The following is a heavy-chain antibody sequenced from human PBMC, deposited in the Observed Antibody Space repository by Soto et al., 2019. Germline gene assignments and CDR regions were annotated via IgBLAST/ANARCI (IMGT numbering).Heavy chain of an antibody. CDR2: INHSGTT. V-gene: IGHV4-34*01. D-gene: IGHD2-2*01. Sequence: QVQLQQWGAGLLKPSETLSLTCAVYGGSLSAYYWSWIRQPPGKVLEWIGEINHSGTTNYNPSLKSRVTISVDTSKNQFSLKLSSVTAADTAVYHCALAPAAHILHWGQGTLVTVSS. CDR3: ALAPAAHILH. J-gene: IGHJ1*01. CDR1: GGSLSAYY.